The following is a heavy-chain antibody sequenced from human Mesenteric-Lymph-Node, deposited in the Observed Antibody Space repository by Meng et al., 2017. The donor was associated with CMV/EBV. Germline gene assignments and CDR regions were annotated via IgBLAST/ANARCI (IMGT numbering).Heavy chain of an antibody. Sequence: GGSLRLSCTASGFTFGDYAMSWVRQAPGKGLEWVGFIRNKAYGGTTEYAASVRGRFTISRDDSKSIAYLQMNSLRAEDTAVYYCARHLSCDTPGCHRIWDFWGQGTLVTVSS. D-gene: IGHD2-15*01. CDR2: IRNKAYGGTT. V-gene: IGHV3-49*04. J-gene: IGHJ4*02. CDR1: GFTFGDYA. CDR3: ARHLSCDTPGCHRIWDF.